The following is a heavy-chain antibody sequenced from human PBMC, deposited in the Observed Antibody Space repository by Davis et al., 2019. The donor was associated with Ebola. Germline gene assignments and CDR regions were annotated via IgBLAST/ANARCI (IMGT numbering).Heavy chain of an antibody. CDR3: ARDSVATIGILGWPTPDY. D-gene: IGHD5-12*01. J-gene: IGHJ4*02. V-gene: IGHV3-49*03. CDR2: IRSKAYGGTT. CDR1: GFTFGDYA. Sequence: SLRLSCTASGFTFGDYAMSWFRQAPGKGLEWVGFIRSKAYGGTTEYAASVKGRFTISRDDSKSIAYLQMNSLKTEDTAVYYCARDSVATIGILGWPTPDYWGQGTLVTVSS.